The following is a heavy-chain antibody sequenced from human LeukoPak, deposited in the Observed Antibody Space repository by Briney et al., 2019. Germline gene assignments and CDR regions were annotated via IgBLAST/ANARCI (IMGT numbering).Heavy chain of an antibody. CDR3: ARGRRW. Sequence: SETLSLTCAVHGGSFSGYYWTWNRQPPGKGLEWIGEINHSGNINYNPSLKSRLTISVDTSKNQFSLKLSSMTAADTAVYYCARGRRWWGQGALVTVSS. V-gene: IGHV4-34*01. D-gene: IGHD5-24*01. CDR2: INHSGNI. J-gene: IGHJ4*02. CDR1: GGSFSGYY.